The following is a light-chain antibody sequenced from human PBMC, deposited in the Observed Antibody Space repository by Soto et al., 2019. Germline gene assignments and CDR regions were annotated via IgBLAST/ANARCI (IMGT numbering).Light chain of an antibody. V-gene: IGKV1-39*01. J-gene: IGKJ1*01. CDR2: AAS. CDR3: QQNHNTPVT. CDR1: QNIGYY. Sequence: IPLTQSPTSLSASVGDRVTITCRTSQNIGYYLSWYRQHPGKAPELLIYAASTLQRGVSPKFSGSGSGTDFSLTINSLQPEDFATYYCQQNHNTPVTFGQGTKVEI.